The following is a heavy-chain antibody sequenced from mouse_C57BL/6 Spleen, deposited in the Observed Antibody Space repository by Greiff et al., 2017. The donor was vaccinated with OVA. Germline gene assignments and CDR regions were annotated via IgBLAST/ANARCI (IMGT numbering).Heavy chain of an antibody. CDR2: IDPENGDT. CDR1: GFNIKDDY. Sequence: EVQLQQSGAELVRPGASVKLSCTASGFNIKDDYMHWVKQRPEQGLEWIGWIDPENGDTEYASKFQGKATITADTSSNTAYLQLSSLTSEDTAVYYCTTIYYGYDYAMDYWGQGTSVTVSS. CDR3: TTIYYGYDYAMDY. V-gene: IGHV14-4*01. J-gene: IGHJ4*01. D-gene: IGHD2-2*01.